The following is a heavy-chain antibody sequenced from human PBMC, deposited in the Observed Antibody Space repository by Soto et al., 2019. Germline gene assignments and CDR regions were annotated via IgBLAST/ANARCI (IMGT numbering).Heavy chain of an antibody. CDR3: AKDRVMVRGVFDY. CDR1: GFTFSSYG. J-gene: IGHJ4*02. Sequence: QVQLVESGGGVVQPGRSLRLSCAASGFTFSSYGMHWVRQAPGKGLEWVAVISYDGSNKYYADSVKGRFTISRDNSKXXXXXXXXXXXXXXRAGYYGAKDRVMVRGVFDYWGQGTLVTVSS. CDR2: ISYDGSNK. V-gene: IGHV3-30*03. D-gene: IGHD3-10*01.